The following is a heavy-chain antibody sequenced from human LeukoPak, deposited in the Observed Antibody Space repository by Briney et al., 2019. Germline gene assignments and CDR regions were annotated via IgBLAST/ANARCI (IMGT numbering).Heavy chain of an antibody. CDR1: GFTFTRDW. D-gene: IGHD4-23*01. CDR2: INGDGSST. Sequence: PGGSLRLSCVPSGFTFTRDWMHWVRQAPGKGLVWVARINGDGSSTTYADSVKGRFTISRDHAKKPVYLQTNSRSPDDTAVYYLATINYGGNFDYWGPGTLATVSS. J-gene: IGHJ4*02. CDR3: ATINYGGNFDY. V-gene: IGHV3-74*01.